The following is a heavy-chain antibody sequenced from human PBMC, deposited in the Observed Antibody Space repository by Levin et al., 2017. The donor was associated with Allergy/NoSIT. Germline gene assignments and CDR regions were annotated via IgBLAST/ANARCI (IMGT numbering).Heavy chain of an antibody. D-gene: IGHD3-16*02. V-gene: IGHV3-30*04. CDR3: ARAIMITFGGVIAPYYYYGMDV. J-gene: IGHJ6*02. CDR1: GFTFSSYA. Sequence: GGSLRLSCAASGFTFSSYAMHWVRQAPGKGLEWVAVISYDGSNKYYADSVKGRFTISRDNSKNTLYLQMNSLRAEDTAVYYCARAIMITFGGVIAPYYYYGMDVWGQGTTVTVSS. CDR2: ISYDGSNK.